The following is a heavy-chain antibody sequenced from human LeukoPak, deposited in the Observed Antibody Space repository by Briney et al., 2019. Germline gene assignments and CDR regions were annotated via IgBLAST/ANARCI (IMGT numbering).Heavy chain of an antibody. CDR2: INPSGGST. D-gene: IGHD6-13*01. CDR1: GYTFTSYY. V-gene: IGHV1-46*01. J-gene: IGHJ4*02. CDR3: AKRSSSWYGGFDY. Sequence: ASVKVSCKASGYTFTSYYMHWVRQAPGQGLEWMGIINPSGGSTTYAQKFQGRVTMTRDTSTNTVYMELSSLRSEDTAVYYCAKRSSSWYGGFDYWGQGTLVTVSS.